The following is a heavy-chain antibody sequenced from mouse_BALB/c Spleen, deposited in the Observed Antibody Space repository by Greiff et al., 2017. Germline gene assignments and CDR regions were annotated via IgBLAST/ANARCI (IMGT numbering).Heavy chain of an antibody. J-gene: IGHJ2*01. V-gene: IGHV3-2*02. CDR3: AITTVVAPDY. Sequence: EVHLVESGPGLVKPSQSLSLTCTVSGYSITSDYVWNWIRQFPGNKLEWLGYISYSGSTSYNPSLTSRISITRDTSKNQFFLQLNSVTTEDTATYYCAITTVVAPDYWGQGTTLTVSS. CDR2: ISYSGST. CDR1: GYSITSDYV. D-gene: IGHD1-1*01.